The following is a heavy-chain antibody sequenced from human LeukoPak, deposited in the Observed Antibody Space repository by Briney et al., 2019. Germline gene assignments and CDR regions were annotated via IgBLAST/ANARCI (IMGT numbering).Heavy chain of an antibody. V-gene: IGHV3-53*01. Sequence: PGGSLRLSCAASGFTVSSNYMSWVRQAPGKGLEWVSVLYSGDGAYYSDSSKSRFSISRDNSKNTLYLQMNSLRAEDTAVYYCASGDRRTSCLDYWGEGTLVTVSS. CDR1: GFTVSSNY. D-gene: IGHD1/OR15-1a*01. CDR2: LYSGDGA. J-gene: IGHJ4*02. CDR3: ASGDRRTSCLDY.